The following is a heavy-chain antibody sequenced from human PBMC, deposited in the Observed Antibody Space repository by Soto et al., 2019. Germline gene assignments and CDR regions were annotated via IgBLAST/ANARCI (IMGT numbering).Heavy chain of an antibody. V-gene: IGHV4-59*01. J-gene: IGHJ4*02. D-gene: IGHD2-8*01. Sequence: TLSLTCTVSGTSISSYYWSWIRQPPGKGLEWIANIHYSGTTNYNPSLASRVTLSVDTSKNQFSLKMTSVTAADRAMYFCARYNSYAIDYWGRGTLVTVSS. CDR3: ARYNSYAIDY. CDR2: IHYSGTT. CDR1: GTSISSYY.